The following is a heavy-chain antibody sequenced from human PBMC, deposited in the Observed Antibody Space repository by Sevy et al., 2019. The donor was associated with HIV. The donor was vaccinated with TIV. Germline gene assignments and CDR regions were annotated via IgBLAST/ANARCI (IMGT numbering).Heavy chain of an antibody. CDR3: ARVQRGGVPDY. Sequence: ASVKVSCTSSGYTFIAYYLHWVRQAPGQGLEWMGWINPESGDTRYTEKFQGRVTMTRDTSISTAYMEVITLRSDDTAVYFCARVQRGGVPDYWGQGTLVTVSS. J-gene: IGHJ4*02. D-gene: IGHD3-10*01. V-gene: IGHV1-2*02. CDR2: INPESGDT. CDR1: GYTFIAYY.